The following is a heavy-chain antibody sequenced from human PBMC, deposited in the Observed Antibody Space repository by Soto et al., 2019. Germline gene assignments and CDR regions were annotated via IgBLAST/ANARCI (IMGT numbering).Heavy chain of an antibody. CDR3: ARNQNYDFWSGSPEYYFDY. CDR2: INWNGGST. V-gene: IGHV3-20*04. J-gene: IGHJ4*02. D-gene: IGHD3-3*01. Sequence: GGSLRLSCAASGFTFDDYGMSWVRQAPGKGLEWVSGINWNGGSTGYADSVKGRFTISRDNAKNSLYLQMNSLRAEDTAVYYCARNQNYDFWSGSPEYYFDYWGQGTLVTVSS. CDR1: GFTFDDYG.